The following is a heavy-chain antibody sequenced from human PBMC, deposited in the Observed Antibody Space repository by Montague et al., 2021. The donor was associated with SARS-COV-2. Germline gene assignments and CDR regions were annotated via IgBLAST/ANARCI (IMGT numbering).Heavy chain of an antibody. CDR1: GGSISSGSYY. V-gene: IGHV4-61*02. J-gene: IGHJ5*01. Sequence: TLSLTCTVSGGSISSGSYYWSWIRQPAGKGLEWIGRVYASGITNYNPSLKSRVTISLDTSKYQFSMRLSSVTAADTALYDCIRGLAIVDSWGQGTLVTVSS. CDR2: VYASGIT. CDR3: IRGLAIVDS.